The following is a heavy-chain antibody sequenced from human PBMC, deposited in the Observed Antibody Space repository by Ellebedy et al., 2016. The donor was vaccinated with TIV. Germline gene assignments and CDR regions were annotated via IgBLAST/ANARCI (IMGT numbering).Heavy chain of an antibody. Sequence: SLKISCTGSGFSFDEYAMHWVRQAPGKGLEWVSGITWNNGFIGYADSVKGRFSISRDNARNSLNLQLNSLRPEDTAIYYCVSEDSSGWSDYYFDSWGQGTLVTVSS. J-gene: IGHJ4*02. CDR2: ITWNNGFI. CDR3: VSEDSSGWSDYYFDS. D-gene: IGHD6-19*01. CDR1: GFSFDEYA. V-gene: IGHV3-9*01.